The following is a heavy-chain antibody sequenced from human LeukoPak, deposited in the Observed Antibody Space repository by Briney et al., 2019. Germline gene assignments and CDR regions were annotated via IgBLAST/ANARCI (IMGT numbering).Heavy chain of an antibody. CDR3: ASSMYSSSSPDY. J-gene: IGHJ4*02. Sequence: PSETLSLTCTVSGGSISSYYWSWIRQPPGKGLEWIGYIYYCGSTNYNPSLKSRVTISVDTSKNQFSLKLSSVTAADTAVYYCASSMYSSSSPDYWGQGTLVTVSS. CDR2: IYYCGST. CDR1: GGSISSYY. V-gene: IGHV4-59*01. D-gene: IGHD6-6*01.